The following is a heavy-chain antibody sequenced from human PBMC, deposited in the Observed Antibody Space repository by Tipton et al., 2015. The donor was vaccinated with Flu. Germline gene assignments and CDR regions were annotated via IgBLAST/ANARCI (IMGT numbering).Heavy chain of an antibody. CDR1: GYSISSGYY. Sequence: TLSLTCTVSGYSISSGYYWGWIRQSPGKGLEWIGSIYHSGSTYYNPSLKSRVTISVDTSKNQFSLKLSSVTAADTAVYYCASFISEYNWNYGEGLDYWGQGTLVTVSS. J-gene: IGHJ4*02. D-gene: IGHD1-7*01. CDR2: IYHSGST. CDR3: ASFISEYNWNYGEGLDY. V-gene: IGHV4-38-2*02.